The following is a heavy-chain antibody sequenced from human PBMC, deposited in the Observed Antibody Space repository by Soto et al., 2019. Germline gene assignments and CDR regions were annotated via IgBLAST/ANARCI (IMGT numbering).Heavy chain of an antibody. CDR1: GFTLKSYG. D-gene: IGHD6-6*01. CDR2: ISYDGSSK. V-gene: IGHV3-30*03. CDR3: ARDTLLEGLYSSSYNWFDP. Sequence: PGGSLRLSCAASGFTLKSYGMHWVRQAPGKGLEWVAVISYDGSSKYYADSVKGRFTISRDNSKNTLYLQMNSLRAEDTAVYYCARDTLLEGLYSSSYNWFDPWGQGTLVTVSS. J-gene: IGHJ5*02.